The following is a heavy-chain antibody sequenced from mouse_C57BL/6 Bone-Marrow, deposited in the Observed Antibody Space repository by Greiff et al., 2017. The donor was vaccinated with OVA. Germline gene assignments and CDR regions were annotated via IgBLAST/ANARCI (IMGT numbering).Heavy chain of an antibody. CDR1: GFTFSDFY. CDR3: AREDGSNPWYFDV. V-gene: IGHV7-1*01. CDR2: SRNKANDYTT. J-gene: IGHJ1*03. Sequence: EVQGVESGGGLVQSGRSLRLSCATSGFTFSDFYMEWVRQAPGKGLEWIAASRNKANDYTTEYSAYVKGKFIVSRDTSQSILYLQLNALRAEDTAIYYCAREDGSNPWYFDVWGTGTTVTVSS. D-gene: IGHD1-1*01.